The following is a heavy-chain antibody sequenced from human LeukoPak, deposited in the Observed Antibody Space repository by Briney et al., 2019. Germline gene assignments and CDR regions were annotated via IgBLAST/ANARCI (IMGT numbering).Heavy chain of an antibody. V-gene: IGHV4-39*07. J-gene: IGHJ5*02. CDR1: GGSISSSSYY. Sequence: SETLSLTCTVSGGSISSSSYYWGWIRQPPGKGLEWIGEINHSGSTNYNPSLKSRVTISVDTSKNQFSLKLSSVTAADTAVYYCATRRRDYYDSSGYYRTWGQGTLVTVSS. CDR2: INHSGST. D-gene: IGHD3-22*01. CDR3: ATRRRDYYDSSGYYRT.